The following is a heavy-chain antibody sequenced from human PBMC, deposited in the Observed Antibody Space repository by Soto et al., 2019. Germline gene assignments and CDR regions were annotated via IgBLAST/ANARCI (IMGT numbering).Heavy chain of an antibody. J-gene: IGHJ5*02. CDR2: ISSSSSYI. CDR3: ARVASHRDSWHNWFDP. CDR1: GFTFSSYS. V-gene: IGHV3-21*01. D-gene: IGHD6-13*01. Sequence: GGSLRLSCAASGFTFSSYSMNWVRQAPGKGLEWVSSISSSSSYIYYADSVKGRFTISRDKAKNSLYLQMNSLRAEDTAVYYCARVASHRDSWHNWFDPWGQGTLVTVSS.